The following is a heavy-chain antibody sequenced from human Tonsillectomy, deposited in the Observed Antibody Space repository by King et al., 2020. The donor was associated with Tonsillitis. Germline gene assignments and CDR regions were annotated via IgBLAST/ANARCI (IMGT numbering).Heavy chain of an antibody. CDR3: AKDSSSWYYFDY. V-gene: IGHV3-30*18. Sequence: HVQLVESGGGVVQPGRSLRLSCAASGFTFSSYGMHWVRQAPGKGLEWVAVISYDGSNKYYADSVKGRFTISRDNSKNTLYLQMNSLRAEHTAVYYCAKDSSSWYYFDYWGQGTLVTVSS. D-gene: IGHD6-13*01. J-gene: IGHJ4*02. CDR1: GFTFSSYG. CDR2: ISYDGSNK.